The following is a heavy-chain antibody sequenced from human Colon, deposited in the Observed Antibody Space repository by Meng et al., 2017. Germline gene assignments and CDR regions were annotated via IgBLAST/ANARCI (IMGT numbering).Heavy chain of an antibody. J-gene: IGHJ4*02. CDR3: ARQAGSSSGYYYLDF. D-gene: IGHD6-19*01. V-gene: IGHV5-51*01. Sequence: GESLKISCKGSEYTFNNYWIAWVRQMPGKGLEWMGIIYPDDSDTTYSPSFEGHVTISADKSVNTAYLRWSSLKASDETMYFCARQAGSSSGYYYLDFWGQGTLVTVSS. CDR1: EYTFNNYW. CDR2: IYPDDSDT.